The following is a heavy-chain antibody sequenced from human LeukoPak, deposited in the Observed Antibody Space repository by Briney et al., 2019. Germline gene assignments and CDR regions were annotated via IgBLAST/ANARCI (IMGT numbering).Heavy chain of an antibody. V-gene: IGHV3-7*03. CDR3: ARYGSGSSYDY. CDR2: IKQDGSEK. Sequence: GGSLRLSCAASGFTFSSYWMSWVRQAPGKGLEWVANIKQDGSEKYYVDSVKGRFTISRDNAKNSLYLQMSSLRAEDTAVYYCARYGSGSSYDYRGQGTLVTVSS. D-gene: IGHD3-10*01. J-gene: IGHJ4*02. CDR1: GFTFSSYW.